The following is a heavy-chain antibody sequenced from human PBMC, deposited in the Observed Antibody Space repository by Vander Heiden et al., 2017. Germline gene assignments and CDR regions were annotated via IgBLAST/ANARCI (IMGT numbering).Heavy chain of an antibody. D-gene: IGHD2-2*01. CDR1: GNTFTGYY. J-gene: IGHJ6*02. V-gene: IGHV1-2*02. Sequence: QVQLVQSGAEVKKPGASVKVSCKASGNTFTGYYMHWVRQAPGQGLEWMGWINPNSGGTNYAQKFQGRVTMTRDTSISTAYMELSRLRSDDTAVYYCARDVVPAAIGYYYGMDVWGQGTTVTVSS. CDR2: INPNSGGT. CDR3: ARDVVPAAIGYYYGMDV.